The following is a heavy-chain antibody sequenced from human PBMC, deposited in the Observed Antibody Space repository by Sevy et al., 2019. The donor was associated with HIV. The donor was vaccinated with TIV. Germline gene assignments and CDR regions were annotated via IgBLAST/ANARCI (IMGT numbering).Heavy chain of an antibody. J-gene: IGHJ4*02. CDR2: ISSNGESG. CDR1: GFTFKTYA. Sequence: GGSLRLSCAASGFTFKTYALHWVRQTPGRGLEWLALISSNGESGFYANSVRGRFPVSRDNSLNTLYLQMTSLSPEDTAVYYCARGPEWELTSFLSHWGQGTLVTVSS. D-gene: IGHD1-26*01. CDR3: ARGPEWELTSFLSH. V-gene: IGHV3-30*04.